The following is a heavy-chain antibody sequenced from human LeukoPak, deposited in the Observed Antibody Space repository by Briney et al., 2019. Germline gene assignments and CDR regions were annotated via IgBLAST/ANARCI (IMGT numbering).Heavy chain of an antibody. CDR2: IDGSGAST. CDR3: AKDRPNGLDV. CDR1: GFTFSNYA. J-gene: IGHJ6*02. V-gene: IGHV3-23*01. D-gene: IGHD6-6*01. Sequence: GRSLRLSCAASGFTFSNYAMSWVRQAPGKGLEWVSGIDGSGASTYYADSVKGRFTISRDNSKNTLYVQMNSLRADDTAVYYCAKDRPNGLDVWGQGTTVTVSS.